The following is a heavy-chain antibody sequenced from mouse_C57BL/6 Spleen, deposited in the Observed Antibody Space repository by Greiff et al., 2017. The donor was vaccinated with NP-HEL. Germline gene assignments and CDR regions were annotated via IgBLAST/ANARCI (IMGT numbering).Heavy chain of an antibody. J-gene: IGHJ4*01. CDR3: AKYGSSPYAMDY. D-gene: IGHD1-1*01. Sequence: EVHLVESGGGLVKPGGSLKLSCAASGFTFSDYGMHWVRQAPEKGLEWVAYISSGSSTIYYADTVKGRITISRDNAKNTLFLQMTSLRSEDTAMYDCAKYGSSPYAMDYWGQGTSVTVSS. CDR1: GFTFSDYG. V-gene: IGHV5-17*01. CDR2: ISSGSSTI.